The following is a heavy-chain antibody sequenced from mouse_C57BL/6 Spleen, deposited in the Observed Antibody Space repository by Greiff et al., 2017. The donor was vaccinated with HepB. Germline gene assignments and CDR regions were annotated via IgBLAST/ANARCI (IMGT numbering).Heavy chain of an antibody. CDR2: IYPGDGDT. J-gene: IGHJ2*01. CDR3: ARECLITPGVEGSFDS. CDR1: GYAFSSSW. Sequence: VQLQQSGPELVKPGASVKISCKASGYAFSSSWMNWVKQRPGKGLEWIGRIYPGDGDTNYNGKFKGKATLTADKSSSTAYMQLSSLTSEDAAVYFCARECLITPGVEGSFDSWGHGPTLTVSS. V-gene: IGHV1-82*01. D-gene: IGHD1-1*01.